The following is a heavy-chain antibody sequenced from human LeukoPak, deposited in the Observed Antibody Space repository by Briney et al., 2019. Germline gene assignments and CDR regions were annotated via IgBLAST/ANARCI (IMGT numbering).Heavy chain of an antibody. CDR1: GGSNTSRNW. D-gene: IGHD4-17*01. J-gene: IGHJ4*02. CDR2: IYLRGNT. CDR3: ARGTITTVTDS. Sequence: SGTLSLTRAISGGSNTSRNWWTWVRQPPGKGLEWVGEIYLRGNTNYNPSLESRVSISVDESKTQLSLRLESVTAADTAVYYCARGTITTVTDSWGPGTLVTVSS. V-gene: IGHV4-4*02.